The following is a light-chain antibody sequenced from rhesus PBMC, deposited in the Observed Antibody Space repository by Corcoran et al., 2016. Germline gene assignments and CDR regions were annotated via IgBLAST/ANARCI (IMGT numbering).Light chain of an antibody. V-gene: IGKV1-25*01. CDR3: LQHNSYPLT. CDR2: KAS. CDR1: QGISSY. J-gene: IGKJ4*01. Sequence: DIQMTQSPSSLSASVGDRVTITCRASQGISSYLAWYQQKPGKVPKLLSYKASTLESGVPSRFSGSGAVTDFTLTISSLQPEDFAAYYCLQHNSYPLTFGGGTKVEIK.